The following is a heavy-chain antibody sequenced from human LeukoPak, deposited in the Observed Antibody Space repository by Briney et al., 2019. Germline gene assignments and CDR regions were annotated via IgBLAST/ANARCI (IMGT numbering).Heavy chain of an antibody. J-gene: IGHJ3*02. D-gene: IGHD2-15*01. CDR1: GGSISSSSYY. CDR3: ARDPSTQYYSGGSCYSDHDAFDI. Sequence: SETLSLTCTVSGGSISSSSYYWGWIRQPPGKGLEWIGSIYYSGSTYYNPSLKSRVTISVDTSKNQFSLKLSSVTAADTAVYYCARDPSTQYYSGGSCYSDHDAFDIWGQGTMVTVSS. V-gene: IGHV4-39*07. CDR2: IYYSGST.